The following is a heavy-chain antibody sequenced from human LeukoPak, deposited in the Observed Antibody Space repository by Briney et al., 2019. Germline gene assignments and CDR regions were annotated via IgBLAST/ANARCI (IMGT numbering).Heavy chain of an antibody. V-gene: IGHV1-46*01. J-gene: IGHJ6*02. CDR2: INPSGGST. Sequence: ASVKVSCKASGYTFTSYYMHWVRQAPGQGLEGMGIINPSGGSTSYAQKFQGRVTMTRDTSTSTVYMELSSLRSEDTAVYYCARSPGRYGMDVWGQGTTVTVSS. CDR3: ARSPGRYGMDV. D-gene: IGHD7-27*01. CDR1: GYTFTSYY.